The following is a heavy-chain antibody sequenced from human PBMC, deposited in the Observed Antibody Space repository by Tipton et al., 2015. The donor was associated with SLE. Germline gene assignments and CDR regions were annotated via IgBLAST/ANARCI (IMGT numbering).Heavy chain of an antibody. J-gene: IGHJ3*02. CDR3: AREVITITDSDAFDI. D-gene: IGHD2-21*01. V-gene: IGHV4-28*03. CDR2: IYYSGSA. CDR1: GGSISSSNW. Sequence: TLSLTCAVSGGSISSSNWWSWVRQHPGKGLEWIGYIYYSGSAFYNPSLKSRVTMSVDTSKNQFFMRLSSATAADTAVYYCAREVITITDSDAFDIWGQGTMVTVSS.